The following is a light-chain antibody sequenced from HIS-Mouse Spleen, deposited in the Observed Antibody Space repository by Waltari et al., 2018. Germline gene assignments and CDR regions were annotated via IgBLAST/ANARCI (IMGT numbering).Light chain of an antibody. V-gene: IGLV2-14*03. CDR3: SSYTSSSFNVV. CDR2: DVS. CDR1: SSDVGGYNY. Sequence: QSALTQPASVSGSPGQSITISCTGPSSDVGGYNYVSWYQQHPGKAAKLMIYDVSNRPSGVSNRFSGSKSGNTASLTISGLQAEDEADYYCSSYTSSSFNVVFGGGTKLTVL. J-gene: IGLJ2*01.